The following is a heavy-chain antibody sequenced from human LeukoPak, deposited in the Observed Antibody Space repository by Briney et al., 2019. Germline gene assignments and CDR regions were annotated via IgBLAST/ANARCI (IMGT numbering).Heavy chain of an antibody. CDR2: ILSSFGTA. D-gene: IGHD5-18*01. J-gene: IGHJ6*02. Sequence: SVKLSCKASGGTFSSYSISWVRQPPGQGLEWMGEILSSFGTANYAHKFQSRVTITADEATSTAYMELSSLRSEDTSVYYCARDTPHVDTAMVPASYYYGMDVWGQGTTVTVSS. CDR1: GGTFSSYS. CDR3: ARDTPHVDTAMVPASYYYGMDV. V-gene: IGHV1-69*13.